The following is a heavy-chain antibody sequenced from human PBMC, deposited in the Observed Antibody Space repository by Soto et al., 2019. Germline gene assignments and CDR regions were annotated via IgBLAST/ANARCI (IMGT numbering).Heavy chain of an antibody. CDR2: IDHRGST. CDR1: GGSISSGGYS. CDR3: ARVPTP. V-gene: IGHV4-30-2*01. J-gene: IGHJ5*02. Sequence: QLQLQESGSGLVKPSQTLSLTCAVSGGSISSGGYSWSWIRRPPGKGLEWIGYIDHRGSTSYNPSLTSRVTKSVDSAKNQFSLKPGSVTAADTAVYYCARVPTPWGQGTLVSVSS.